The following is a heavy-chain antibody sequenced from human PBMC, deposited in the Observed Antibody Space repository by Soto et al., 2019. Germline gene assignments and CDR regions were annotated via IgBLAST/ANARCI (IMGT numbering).Heavy chain of an antibody. Sequence: SETLSLTCTVSGGPINSGSYYWGWIRQPPGKGLEWIGSIHYSGNTYYNPSLKSRVTISVDTSKNQFSLKLTSVTAADTAVYYCARDKITGLFDYWGQGTLVTVSS. CDR3: ARDKITGLFDY. V-gene: IGHV4-39*07. CDR2: IHYSGNT. J-gene: IGHJ4*02. CDR1: GGPINSGSYY. D-gene: IGHD2-8*02.